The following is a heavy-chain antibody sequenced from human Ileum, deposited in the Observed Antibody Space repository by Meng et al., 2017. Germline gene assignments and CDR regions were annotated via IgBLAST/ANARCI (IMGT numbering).Heavy chain of an antibody. CDR3: AFDF. CDR1: GFPFSFYA. Sequence: EVQLVESGGGLVQPCGSLRLSCAASGFPFSFYAMSWVRQAPGKGLEWVSLISGNGDNTDYADSVKGRFTISRDNSKDMLYLQMNSLRVEDTAIYYCAFDFWGQGTLVTVSS. CDR2: ISGNGDNT. V-gene: IGHV3-23*04. J-gene: IGHJ5*01.